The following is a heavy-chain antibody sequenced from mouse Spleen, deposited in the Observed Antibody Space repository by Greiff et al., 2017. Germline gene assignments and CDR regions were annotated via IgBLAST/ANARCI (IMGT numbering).Heavy chain of an antibody. D-gene: IGHD3-2*02. Sequence: VQLQQPGTELVKPGASVKLSCKTSGYTFTSYWLHWMKQRPGQGLEWIGNVNPSNGDTNYNEKFKNKATLTVDKSSSTAYMQLSSLTSEDSAVYYCARWETAQAPFAYWGQGTLVTVSA. V-gene: IGHV1-53*01. CDR3: ARWETAQAPFAY. CDR1: GYTFTSYW. CDR2: VNPSNGDT. J-gene: IGHJ3*01.